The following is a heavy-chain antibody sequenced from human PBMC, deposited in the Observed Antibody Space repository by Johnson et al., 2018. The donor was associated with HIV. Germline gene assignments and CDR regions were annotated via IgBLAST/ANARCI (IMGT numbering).Heavy chain of an antibody. Sequence: QVQLVESGGGVVQPGGSLRLSCAASEFTFSTYGMHLVRQAPGKGLEWVAFIRYDGSNKYSADSVKGRFTISRDNSKNTLYLQMNSLRAEDTAVYYCAKDCTGGVCLNDAFDIWGQGTMVTVSS. J-gene: IGHJ3*02. V-gene: IGHV3-30*02. CDR1: EFTFSTYG. CDR2: IRYDGSNK. D-gene: IGHD2-8*02. CDR3: AKDCTGGVCLNDAFDI.